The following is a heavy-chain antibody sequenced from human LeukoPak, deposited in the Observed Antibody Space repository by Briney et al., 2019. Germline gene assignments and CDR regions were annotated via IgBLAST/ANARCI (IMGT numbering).Heavy chain of an antibody. CDR3: ARTNERELDY. CDR2: ISIFSSTI. Sequence: GGSLRLSCAASGFTFSSSHMYWVRQAPGKGLEWVSYISIFSSTIYYADSVKGRFTISRDDANSLVYLQMNSLRAEDTAVYYCARTNERELDYWGQGTLVTVSS. D-gene: IGHD1-26*01. CDR1: GFTFSSSH. V-gene: IGHV3-48*01. J-gene: IGHJ4*02.